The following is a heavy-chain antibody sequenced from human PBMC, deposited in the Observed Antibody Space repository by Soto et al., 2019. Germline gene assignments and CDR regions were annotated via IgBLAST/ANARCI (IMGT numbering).Heavy chain of an antibody. CDR1: SGSISSGGNY. V-gene: IGHV4-31*03. CDR3: ASAFMPGYCSGGTCYRHFQH. J-gene: IGHJ1*01. CDR2: IYYSGST. Sequence: SETLSLTCTVSSGSISSGGNYWSWIRQHPGKGLEWIGYIYYSGSTHYNPSLKSRVTILVDTSKNQFSLKLSSVTAADTAVYYCASAFMPGYCSGGTCYRHFQHWGQGTLVTVSS. D-gene: IGHD2-15*01.